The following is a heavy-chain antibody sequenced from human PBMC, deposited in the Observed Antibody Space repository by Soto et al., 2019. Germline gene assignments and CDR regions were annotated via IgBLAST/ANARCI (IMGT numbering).Heavy chain of an antibody. Sequence: EERLVQSGGGLVQPVGSLRLSCAASGFSVGGNYMSWVRQAPGKGLELVSLIYSGGNPFYADSMKGRFTLSRDDSNNMLYLQMDSLRAEDTAVYYCERGPNSDCWGQGTLVLVSS. D-gene: IGHD2-21*01. CDR3: ERGPNSDC. J-gene: IGHJ4*02. V-gene: IGHV3-53*01. CDR2: IYSGGNP. CDR1: GFSVGGNY.